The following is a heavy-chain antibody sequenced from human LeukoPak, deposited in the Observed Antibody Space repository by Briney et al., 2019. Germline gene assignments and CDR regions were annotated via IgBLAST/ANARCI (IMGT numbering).Heavy chain of an antibody. Sequence: ASVKVSCKASGYTFTSYGISWVRQAPGQGLEWMGWISAYNGNTNYAQKLQGRVTMTRDTSISTAYMELSRLTSDDTAIYYCARGQPYGDYNYFDPWGQGTLVTVSS. CDR2: ISAYNGNT. J-gene: IGHJ5*02. V-gene: IGHV1-18*01. CDR1: GYTFTSYG. CDR3: ARGQPYGDYNYFDP. D-gene: IGHD4-17*01.